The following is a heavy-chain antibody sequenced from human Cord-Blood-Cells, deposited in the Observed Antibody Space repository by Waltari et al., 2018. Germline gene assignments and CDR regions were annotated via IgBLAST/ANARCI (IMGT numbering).Heavy chain of an antibody. D-gene: IGHD2-21*01. V-gene: IGHV3-30-3*01. CDR2: ISYDGSNK. Sequence: QVQLVESGGGVVQPGRSLRLSCAASGFTFSSYAMHWVRQAPGKGLEWVAVISYDGSNKYYADAVKGRFTISRDNSKNTLYLQMNSLRAEDTAVYYCARSAYCGGDCYDAFDIWGQGTMVTVSS. CDR1: GFTFSSYA. J-gene: IGHJ3*02. CDR3: ARSAYCGGDCYDAFDI.